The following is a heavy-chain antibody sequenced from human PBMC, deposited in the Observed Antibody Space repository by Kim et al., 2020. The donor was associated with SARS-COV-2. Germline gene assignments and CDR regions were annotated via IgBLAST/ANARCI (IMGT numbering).Heavy chain of an antibody. V-gene: IGHV1-69*04. J-gene: IGHJ6*03. CDR3: AMRLVAATFMDV. Sequence: SVKVSCKASGGTFSSYAISWVRQAPGQGLEWMGRIIPILGIANYAQKFQGRVTITADKSTSTAYMELSSLRSEDTAVYYCAMRLVAATFMDVWGKGTTVTVSS. CDR1: GGTFSSYA. D-gene: IGHD2-15*01. CDR2: IIPILGIA.